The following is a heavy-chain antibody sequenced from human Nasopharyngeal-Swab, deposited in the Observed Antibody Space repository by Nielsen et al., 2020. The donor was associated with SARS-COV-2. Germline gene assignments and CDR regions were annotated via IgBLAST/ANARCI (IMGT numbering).Heavy chain of an antibody. CDR3: TTQLGDAFDI. CDR2: IIPIFFTA. D-gene: IGHD6-6*01. V-gene: IGHV1-69*13. J-gene: IGHJ3*02. CDR1: RGIFSSYA. Sequence: SVKVSCKASRGIFSSYANSWVRQAPAQGVEWMGGIIPIFFTANYAQKFQGRVTITADEPTSTAYMELSSLRSEDTAVYYCTTQLGDAFDIWGQGTMVTVSS.